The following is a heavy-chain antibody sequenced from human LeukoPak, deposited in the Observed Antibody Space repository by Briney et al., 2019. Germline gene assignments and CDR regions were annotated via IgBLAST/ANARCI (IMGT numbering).Heavy chain of an antibody. CDR1: GFTFSSYA. CDR2: ISSSSSTK. J-gene: IGHJ4*02. Sequence: GGSLRLSCAASGFTFSSYAMNWVRQAPGKGLEWVAHISSSSSTKYYADSVKGRFTISGDNAKNSLYLQMSSLRDGDTAVYYCAKDAWGSFDYWGQGTLVTVSS. D-gene: IGHD3-16*01. V-gene: IGHV3-48*02. CDR3: AKDAWGSFDY.